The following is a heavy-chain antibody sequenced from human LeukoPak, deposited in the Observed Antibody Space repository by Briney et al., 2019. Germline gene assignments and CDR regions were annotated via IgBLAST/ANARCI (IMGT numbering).Heavy chain of an antibody. J-gene: IGHJ4*02. CDR2: INAGNGNT. Sequence: ASVKVSCKASGYTFTSYAMHWVRQAPGQRLEWMGWINAGNGNTKYSQKFQGRVTITRDTSASTAYMELSSLRSEDTAVYYCAAGYCSGGSCYPGAFDYWGQGTLVTVSS. CDR3: AAGYCSGGSCYPGAFDY. V-gene: IGHV1-3*01. CDR1: GYTFTSYA. D-gene: IGHD2-15*01.